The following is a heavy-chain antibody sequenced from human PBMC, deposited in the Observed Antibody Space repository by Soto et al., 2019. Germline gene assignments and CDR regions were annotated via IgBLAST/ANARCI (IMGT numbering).Heavy chain of an antibody. CDR1: GFTFSSYS. CDR3: ARTITGTTLGSDAFDI. J-gene: IGHJ3*02. D-gene: IGHD1-20*01. Sequence: GGSLRLSCAASGFTFSSYSMNWFRQAPGKGLEWVSYISSSSSTIYYADSVKGRFTVSRDNAKNSLYLQMNSLRDEDTAVYYCARTITGTTLGSDAFDIWGQGTMVTVSS. CDR2: ISSSSSTI. V-gene: IGHV3-48*02.